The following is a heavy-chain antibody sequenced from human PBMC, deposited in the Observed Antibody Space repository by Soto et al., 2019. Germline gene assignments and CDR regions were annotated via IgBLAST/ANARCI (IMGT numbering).Heavy chain of an antibody. J-gene: IGHJ6*03. V-gene: IGHV1-18*01. CDR2: ISAYNGNT. CDR3: AREPDCSSTSCLGYYSYMAV. CDR1: RYTFTSNS. D-gene: IGHD2-2*01. Sequence: APVKASCKAPRYTFTSNSISWPQQAPGKGLEWMGWISAYNGNTNYAQKLQGRVTMTTDTSTSTAYMELRSLRSDDTAVYYCAREPDCSSTSCLGYYSYMAVWGKGTTVTVFS.